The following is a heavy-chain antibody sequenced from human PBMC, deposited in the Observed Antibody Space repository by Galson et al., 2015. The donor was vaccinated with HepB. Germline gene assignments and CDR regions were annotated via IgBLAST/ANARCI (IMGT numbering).Heavy chain of an antibody. D-gene: IGHD2/OR15-2a*01. CDR1: GYSFTNHD. V-gene: IGHV1-8*01. J-gene: IGHJ6*02. CDR2: MSPNSGNT. Sequence: SVKVSCKASGYSFTNHDINWVRQAAGQGLEWMGYMSPNSGNTGYAQKFQGRVIMTRNTSISTAFLELNSLRAEDTAVYYCARDSVYSNSWSSAYYHNGMDVWGQGTTVTVSS. CDR3: ARDSVYSNSWSSAYYHNGMDV.